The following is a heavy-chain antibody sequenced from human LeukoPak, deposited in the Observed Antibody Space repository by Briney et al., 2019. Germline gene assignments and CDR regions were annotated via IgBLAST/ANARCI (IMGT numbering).Heavy chain of an antibody. CDR2: SRNKANSYTT. Sequence: GGSLRLSCAASGFTFSSYSMNWVRQAPGKGLECVGRSRNKANSYTTEYAASVKGRFTISRDDSKNSLYLQMNSLKTEDTAVYYCARAVFNSAWLGDYWGQGTLVTVSS. CDR3: ARAVFNSAWLGDY. CDR1: GFTFSSYS. V-gene: IGHV3-72*01. D-gene: IGHD6-19*01. J-gene: IGHJ4*02.